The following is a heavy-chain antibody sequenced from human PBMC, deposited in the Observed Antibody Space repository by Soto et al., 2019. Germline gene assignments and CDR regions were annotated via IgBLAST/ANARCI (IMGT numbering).Heavy chain of an antibody. CDR2: ISWSSGII. Sequence: SLKISCAASGFTFDDYAMHWVRLAPGKGLEWVSGISWSSGIIAYAASVKGRFTISRDNAKNSLFLQMNSLRADDTAFYYCAKGAEGVVGAYVDYWGQGTRVTVSS. CDR1: GFTFDDYA. V-gene: IGHV3-9*01. CDR3: AKGAEGVVGAYVDY. D-gene: IGHD2-15*01. J-gene: IGHJ4*02.